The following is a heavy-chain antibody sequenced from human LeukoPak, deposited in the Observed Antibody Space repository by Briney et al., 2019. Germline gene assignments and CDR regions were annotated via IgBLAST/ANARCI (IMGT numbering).Heavy chain of an antibody. Sequence: PSETLSLTCTVSGGSISSGAYYWSWIRQYPGKGLEWMGYIYYSGSTYYNPSLKSRVTISVDTSKNQFSLKLSSVTAADTAVYYCARDFNQDTGGFDYWGQGTLVTVSS. CDR1: GGSISSGAYY. V-gene: IGHV4-31*03. CDR2: IYYSGST. D-gene: IGHD1-14*01. CDR3: ARDFNQDTGGFDY. J-gene: IGHJ4*02.